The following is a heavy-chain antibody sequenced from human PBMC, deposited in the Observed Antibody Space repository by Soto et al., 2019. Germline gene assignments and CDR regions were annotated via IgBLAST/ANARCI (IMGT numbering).Heavy chain of an antibody. Sequence: QVQLVQSGAEVKKPGSSVKVSCKASGGRFSSYAISWVRQAPGQGLEWMGGTIPVFGTPKYAQKFQGRVTITADKSTSTAYMEVSSLRSEDTAVYYCARCLGAMVINYFDSYVMDVWGQGTTVTVSS. J-gene: IGHJ6*02. V-gene: IGHV1-69*06. D-gene: IGHD3-22*01. CDR2: TIPVFGTP. CDR3: ARCLGAMVINYFDSYVMDV. CDR1: GGRFSSYA.